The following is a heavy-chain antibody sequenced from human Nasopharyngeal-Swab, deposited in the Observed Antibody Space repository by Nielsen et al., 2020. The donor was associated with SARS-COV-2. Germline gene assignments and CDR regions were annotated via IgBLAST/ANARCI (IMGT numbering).Heavy chain of an antibody. J-gene: IGHJ6*02. V-gene: IGHV4-59*01. Sequence: WIRQPPGKGLEWMGYIHYSGSTNYNPSLKSRVTISVDTSKNQFSLKLSSVTAADTAVYYCARVAAAGGDVWGQGTTVTVSS. CDR3: ARVAAAGGDV. CDR2: IHYSGST. D-gene: IGHD6-13*01.